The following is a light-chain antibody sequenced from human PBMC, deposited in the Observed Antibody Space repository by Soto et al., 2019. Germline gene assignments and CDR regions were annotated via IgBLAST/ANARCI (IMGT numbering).Light chain of an antibody. J-gene: IGKJ1*01. CDR3: QQYRTYPWT. Sequence: DIQMTQSPSSLSASVGDRVPITCRASQGIRNDLGWYQQKPGKPPERLIYDASRLQSGVPSRFSGSGSGTEFTLTISSLQPEDIATYYCQQYRTYPWTFGQGTKVDIK. CDR2: DAS. CDR1: QGIRND. V-gene: IGKV1-17*01.